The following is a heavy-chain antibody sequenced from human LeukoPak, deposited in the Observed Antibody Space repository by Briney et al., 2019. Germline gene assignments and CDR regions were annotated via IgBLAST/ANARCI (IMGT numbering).Heavy chain of an antibody. CDR2: ISHDGSRK. CDR1: GFTFNSYG. CDR3: AKTAAARPIPKD. D-gene: IGHD6-6*01. V-gene: IGHV3-30*18. Sequence: PGGSLRLSCAASGFTFNSYGMHWVRQAPGKGLEWVAVISHDGSRKYYADSVKGRFTISRDDSKNTLYLQMNSLRAEDTAVYYCAKTAAARPIPKDWGQGTLVTVSS. J-gene: IGHJ4*02.